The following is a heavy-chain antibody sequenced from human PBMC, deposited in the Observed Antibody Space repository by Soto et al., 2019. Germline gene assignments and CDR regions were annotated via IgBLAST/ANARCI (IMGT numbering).Heavy chain of an antibody. V-gene: IGHV3-9*01. CDR2: ISWNSGSI. D-gene: IGHD4-4*01. CDR1: GFTFDDYA. J-gene: IGHJ5*02. CDR3: AKAEGPYSNLAVDWFDP. Sequence: EVQLVESGGGLVQTGRSLRLSCAASGFTFDDYAMHWVRQAPGKGLEWVSGISWNSGSIGYADSVKGRFTISRDNAKNSLYLQMNSLRAEDTALYYCAKAEGPYSNLAVDWFDPWGQGTLVTVSS.